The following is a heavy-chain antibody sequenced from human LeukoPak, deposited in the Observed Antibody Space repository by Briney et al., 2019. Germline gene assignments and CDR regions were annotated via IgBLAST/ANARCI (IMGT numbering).Heavy chain of an antibody. CDR2: IYHSGST. CDR3: ARDRQESSKWRLITAFEI. V-gene: IGHV4-31*03. CDR1: GGSISSGGYY. J-gene: IGHJ3*02. D-gene: IGHD3-16*01. Sequence: SQTLSLTCTVSGGSISSGGYYWSWIRQHPGKGLEWIGYIYHSGSTYYNPSLKSRLIISVDTSKNQFSLKLSSVTAAHTAVYYCARDRQESSKWRLITAFEIWGQGTMVSVSS.